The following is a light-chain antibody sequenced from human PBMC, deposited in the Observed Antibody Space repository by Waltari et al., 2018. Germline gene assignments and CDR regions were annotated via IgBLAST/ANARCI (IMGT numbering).Light chain of an antibody. Sequence: EIVLTQSPGTLSLSPGERATLSCRASQSVSSSYLAWYQQKPGQAPRLLSYGASSRATGIPDRFSGSGSGTDFTLTISRLEPEDVAVYYCQQYYSAPLTFGGGTKVDIK. CDR3: QQYYSAPLT. CDR2: GAS. J-gene: IGKJ4*01. V-gene: IGKV3-20*01. CDR1: QSVSSSY.